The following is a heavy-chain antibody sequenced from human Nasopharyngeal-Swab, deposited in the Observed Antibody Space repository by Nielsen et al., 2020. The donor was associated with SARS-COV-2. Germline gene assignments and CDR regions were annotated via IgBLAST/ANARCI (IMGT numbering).Heavy chain of an antibody. CDR1: GYTFTSYG. J-gene: IGHJ5*02. D-gene: IGHD5-18*01. Sequence: SVKVSCKASGYTFTSYGISWVRQAPGQGLEWMGGIIPIFGTANYAQKFQGRVTITADESTSTAYMELSSLRSEDTAVYYCARGVQRTWIQLWLPGGRVGWFDPWGQGTLVTVSS. V-gene: IGHV1-69*13. CDR3: ARGVQRTWIQLWLPGGRVGWFDP. CDR2: IIPIFGTA.